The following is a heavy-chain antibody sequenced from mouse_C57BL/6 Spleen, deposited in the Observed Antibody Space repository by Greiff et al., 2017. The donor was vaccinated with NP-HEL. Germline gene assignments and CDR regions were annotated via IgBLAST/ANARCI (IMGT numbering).Heavy chain of an antibody. CDR1: GYTFTNYW. Sequence: VQLQQPGAELVKPGASVKMSCKASGYTFTNYWITWVKQRPGQGLEWIGDIYPGSGSTNYIEKFKSKATLTVDTSASPAYMQLSSLTSEDSAVYYCARWGGYDVFAYWGQGTLVTVSA. V-gene: IGHV1-55*01. J-gene: IGHJ3*01. CDR2: IYPGSGST. D-gene: IGHD2-2*01. CDR3: ARWGGYDVFAY.